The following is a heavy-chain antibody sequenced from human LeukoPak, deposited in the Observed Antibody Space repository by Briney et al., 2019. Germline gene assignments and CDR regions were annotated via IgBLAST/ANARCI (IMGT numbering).Heavy chain of an antibody. CDR2: ISYDGSNK. Sequence: PGGSLRLSCAASGFTFSSYGMHWVRQAPGKGLEWVAVISYDGSNKYYADSVKGRFTISRDNSKNTLYLQMNSLRAEDTAVYYCATASYGDYDLDYGGQGTLATVSS. CDR1: GFTFSSYG. V-gene: IGHV3-30*03. D-gene: IGHD4-17*01. CDR3: ATASYGDYDLDY. J-gene: IGHJ4*02.